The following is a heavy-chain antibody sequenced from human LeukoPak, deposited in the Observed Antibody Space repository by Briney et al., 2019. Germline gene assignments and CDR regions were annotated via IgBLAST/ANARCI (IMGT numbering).Heavy chain of an antibody. Sequence: GESLKISCKGSGYGFTSYWIGWVRQMPGKGLEWMGIIYPGDSDTRYSPSFQGQVTISADKSISTAYLQRSSLKASDTAMYYCARSDSSGWYYFDYWGQGTLVTVSS. J-gene: IGHJ4*02. CDR2: IYPGDSDT. D-gene: IGHD6-19*01. CDR1: GYGFTSYW. V-gene: IGHV5-51*01. CDR3: ARSDSSGWYYFDY.